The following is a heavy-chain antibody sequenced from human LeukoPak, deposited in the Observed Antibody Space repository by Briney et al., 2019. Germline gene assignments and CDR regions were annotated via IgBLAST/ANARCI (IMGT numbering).Heavy chain of an antibody. D-gene: IGHD3/OR15-3a*01. CDR1: GFTFSSNS. CDR2: ISDSGGRT. V-gene: IGHV3-23*01. J-gene: IGHJ4*02. Sequence: GGSLRLSCAASGFTFSSNSMNWVRQAPGKGLEWVAGISDSGGRTNYADSVKGRFTISRDSPKNTLYLQMNSLRAEDTAVYFCTKRGVLVRVFLVGFHKEAYYFESWGQGALVSVSS. CDR3: TKRGVLVRVFLVGFHKEAYYFES.